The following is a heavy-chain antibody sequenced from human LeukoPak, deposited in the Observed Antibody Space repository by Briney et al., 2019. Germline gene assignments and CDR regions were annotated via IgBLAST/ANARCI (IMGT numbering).Heavy chain of an antibody. CDR3: ARDVEYCSGGSCYAYDY. Sequence: PGGSLRLSCAASGFTVSSNYMSWVRQAPGKGLEWVSVIYSGGSTYYADSVKGRFTISSDNSNNTLYLQMNSLRAEDTAVYYCARDVEYCSGGSCYAYDYWGQGTLVTVSS. V-gene: IGHV3-53*01. J-gene: IGHJ4*02. CDR2: IYSGGST. CDR1: GFTVSSNY. D-gene: IGHD2-15*01.